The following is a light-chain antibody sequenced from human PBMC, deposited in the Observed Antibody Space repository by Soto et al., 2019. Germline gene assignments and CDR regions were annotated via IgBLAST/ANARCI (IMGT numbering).Light chain of an antibody. CDR2: GAS. CDR1: QSVSSN. Sequence: IVVTQSPATLSVYKGERATLYFSASQSVSSNLAWYQQKPGQAPRLLIYGASTRATGIPARFSGSGSGTEFTLTISSLQSEDFAVYYCQQYNNWPRTFGQGTKVDI. CDR3: QQYNNWPRT. J-gene: IGKJ1*01. V-gene: IGKV3-15*01.